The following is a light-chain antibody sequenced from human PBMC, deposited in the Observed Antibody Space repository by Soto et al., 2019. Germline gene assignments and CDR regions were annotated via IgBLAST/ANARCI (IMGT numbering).Light chain of an antibody. CDR2: AVS. J-gene: IGLJ1*01. CDR1: SSNIGSNT. CDR3: SSYTSDSSYV. Sequence: QSVLTQPPSASGTPGQRVTISCSGSSSNIGSNTVNWYQQHPGKAPQLMIYAVSNRPSGVSNRFSASKSGNTASLFISGLQAEDEADYYCSSYTSDSSYVFGSGTKVTVL. V-gene: IGLV2-14*01.